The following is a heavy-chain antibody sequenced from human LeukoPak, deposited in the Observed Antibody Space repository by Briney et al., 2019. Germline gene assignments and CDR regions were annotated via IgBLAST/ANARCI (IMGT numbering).Heavy chain of an antibody. D-gene: IGHD1-7*01. CDR2: IVPFFGTS. J-gene: IGHJ6*03. Sequence: SVKVSCKASGGTFSTFAIHWVRQAPGQGLEWMGGIVPFFGTSSSAQKFQGRVTITSDESTSTAYMELSGLRSEDTAVYYCARSDITGTPSSDSYYFYYMDVWGKGTAVTVSS. CDR3: ARSDITGTPSSDSYYFYYMDV. V-gene: IGHV1-69*13. CDR1: GGTFSTFA.